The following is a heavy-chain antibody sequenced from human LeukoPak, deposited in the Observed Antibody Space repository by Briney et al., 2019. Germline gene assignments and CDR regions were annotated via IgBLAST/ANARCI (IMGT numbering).Heavy chain of an antibody. Sequence: SETLSLTCTVSGGSISSSSYYWAWIRQPPGKGLEWIGDIYYSGSTNYNPSLKSRVTISVDTSKNQFSLKLSSVTAADTALYYCARGSRGYSYGWGQGTLVTVSS. CDR1: GGSISSSSYY. CDR3: ARGSRGYSYG. V-gene: IGHV4-39*07. CDR2: IYYSGST. D-gene: IGHD5-18*01. J-gene: IGHJ4*02.